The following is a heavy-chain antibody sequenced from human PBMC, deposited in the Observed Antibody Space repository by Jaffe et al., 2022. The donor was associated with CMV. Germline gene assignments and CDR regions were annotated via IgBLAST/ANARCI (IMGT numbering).Heavy chain of an antibody. CDR3: ARDRPWEVRGVISYYFDY. CDR1: GFTFSSYG. D-gene: IGHD3-10*01. J-gene: IGHJ4*02. V-gene: IGHV3-33*08. CDR2: IWYDGSNK. Sequence: QVQLVESGGGVVQPGRSLRLSCAASGFTFSSYGMHWVRQAPGKGLEWVAVIWYDGSNKYYADSVKGRFTISRDNSKNTLYLQMNSLRAEDTAVYYCARDRPWEVRGVISYYFDYWGQGTLVTVSS.